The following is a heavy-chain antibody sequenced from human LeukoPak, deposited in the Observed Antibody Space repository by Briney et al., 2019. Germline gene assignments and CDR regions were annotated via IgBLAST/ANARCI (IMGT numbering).Heavy chain of an antibody. D-gene: IGHD6-13*01. Sequence: PSETLSLTCTVSGGSIRTYYWSWIRQPPGKGLQWIAYISNSVSTNYNPSLKSRVTISVDTSKNQFSLKLTSVTAADTAVYYCARGKRWYADFAYWGQGALVTVSS. V-gene: IGHV4-59*01. CDR1: GGSIRTYY. J-gene: IGHJ4*02. CDR3: ARGKRWYADFAY. CDR2: ISNSVST.